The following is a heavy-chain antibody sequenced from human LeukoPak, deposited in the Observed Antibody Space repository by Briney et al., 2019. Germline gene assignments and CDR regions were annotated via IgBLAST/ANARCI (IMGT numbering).Heavy chain of an antibody. D-gene: IGHD2-2*01. CDR2: IKPNSGDT. CDR3: ASTLGYCTSSSCPDIDY. CDR1: GYTLTAYS. J-gene: IGHJ4*02. Sequence: ASVKVYCKASGYTLTAYSMHWVRQAPGQGLEWMGWIKPNSGDTNYAQKFQGRVTMTRDTSISAAYMELSRLRSDDTAVYYCASTLGYCTSSSCPDIDYWGQGTLVTVSS. V-gene: IGHV1-2*02.